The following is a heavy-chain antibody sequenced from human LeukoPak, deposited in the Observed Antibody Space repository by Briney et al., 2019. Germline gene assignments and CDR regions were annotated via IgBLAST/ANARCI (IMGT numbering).Heavy chain of an antibody. CDR1: GGSISSSSLY. J-gene: IGHJ6*03. CDR2: IYYSGRT. Sequence: SETLSLTCTVSGGSISSSSLYWGWIRQPPGKGLEWIGNIYYSGRTYYNPSLKSRVTISVDTSKNQLSLKLSSVTAADTAVYYCARGYCSGGSCYSYYYYNYMDVWGKGTTVTVSS. V-gene: IGHV4-39*01. CDR3: ARGYCSGGSCYSYYYYNYMDV. D-gene: IGHD2-15*01.